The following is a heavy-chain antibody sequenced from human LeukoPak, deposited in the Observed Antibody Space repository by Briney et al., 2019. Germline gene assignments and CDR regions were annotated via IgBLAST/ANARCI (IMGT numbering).Heavy chain of an antibody. V-gene: IGHV3-74*01. D-gene: IGHD4-17*01. CDR1: GFTFSSYW. J-gene: IGHJ4*02. CDR2: INSDGSST. Sequence: GGSLRLSCAASGFTFSSYWMHWVRQAPGKGLVWDSRINSDGSSTSYADSVKGRFTISRDNAKNTLYLQMNSLRAEDTAVYYCARRAVTNVDYWGQGTLVTVSS. CDR3: ARRAVTNVDY.